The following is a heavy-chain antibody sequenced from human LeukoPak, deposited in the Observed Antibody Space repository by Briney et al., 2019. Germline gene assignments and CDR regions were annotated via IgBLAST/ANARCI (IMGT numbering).Heavy chain of an antibody. D-gene: IGHD3-10*01. J-gene: IGHJ4*02. CDR3: ARVRGITTYIFDY. V-gene: IGHV4-39*01. CDR2: IYYSGST. Sequence: SETLSLTCTVSGGSISSSSYYWGWIRQPPGKGLEWIGSIYYSGSTYYNPSLKSRVTISVDTSKNQFSLKLSSVTAADTAVYYCARVRGITTYIFDYWGQGTLVTVSS. CDR1: GGSISSSSYY.